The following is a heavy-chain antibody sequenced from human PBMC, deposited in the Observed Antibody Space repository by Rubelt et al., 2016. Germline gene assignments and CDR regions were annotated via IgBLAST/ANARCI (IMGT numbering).Heavy chain of an antibody. Sequence: QVQLQQWGAGLLKPSETLSLTCAVYGGSFSGYYWSWIRQPPGKGLAWIGEINHSGSTNYNPSLKSRVTISVDTSKDQFSRRLTSVTAADTAVYYCARDTVLTPRVLSYWGQGTLVTVSS. J-gene: IGHJ4*02. CDR2: INHSGST. CDR3: ARDTVLTPRVLSY. D-gene: IGHD4-23*01. V-gene: IGHV4-34*01. CDR1: GGSFSGYY.